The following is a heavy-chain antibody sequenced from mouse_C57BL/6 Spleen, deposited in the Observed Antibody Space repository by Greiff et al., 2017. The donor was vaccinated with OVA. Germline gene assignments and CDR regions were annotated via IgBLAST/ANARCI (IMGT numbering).Heavy chain of an antibody. CDR2: ISDGGSYT. J-gene: IGHJ2*01. CDR1: GFTFSSYA. V-gene: IGHV5-4*03. D-gene: IGHD1-1*01. CDR3: ARGSFTTRGYFDY. Sequence: EVKLVESGGGLVKPGGSLKLSCAASGFTFSSYAMSWVRQTPEKRLEWVATISDGGSYTYYPDNVKGRFTISRDNAKNNLYLQMSHLKSEDTAMYYCARGSFTTRGYFDYWGQGTTLTVSS.